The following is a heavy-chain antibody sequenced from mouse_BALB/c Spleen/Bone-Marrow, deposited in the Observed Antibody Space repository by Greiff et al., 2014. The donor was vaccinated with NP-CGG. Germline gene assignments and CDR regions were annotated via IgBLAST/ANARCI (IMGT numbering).Heavy chain of an antibody. CDR1: GYTFTNYW. V-gene: IGHV1-5*01. Sequence: EVQLQQSGTVLARPGASLRMSCKASGYTFTNYWINWIKQRPEQGLEWIGAIYPGNNDAKYTQKFKAKAKLTAVTSTSTADMELSSLTNEDSAVYYCARNWDWAFAYWGQGTLVTVSA. D-gene: IGHD4-1*01. J-gene: IGHJ3*01. CDR3: ARNWDWAFAY. CDR2: IYPGNNDA.